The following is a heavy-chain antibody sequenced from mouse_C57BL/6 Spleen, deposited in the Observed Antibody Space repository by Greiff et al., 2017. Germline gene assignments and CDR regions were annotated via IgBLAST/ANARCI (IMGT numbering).Heavy chain of an antibody. Sequence: VQLQQSGAELVRPGTSVKVSCKASGYAFTNYLIEWVKQRPGQGLEWIGVINPGSGGTNYNEKFKGKETLTADKSSSTAYMQLSSLTSEDSAVYFCARCNWDCGFAYWGQGTLVTVSA. J-gene: IGHJ3*01. V-gene: IGHV1-54*01. CDR1: GYAFTNYL. CDR2: INPGSGGT. D-gene: IGHD4-1*02. CDR3: ARCNWDCGFAY.